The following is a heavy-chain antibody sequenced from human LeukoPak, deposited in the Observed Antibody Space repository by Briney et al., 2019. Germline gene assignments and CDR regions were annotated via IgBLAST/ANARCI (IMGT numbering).Heavy chain of an antibody. CDR2: ISYDGSNK. D-gene: IGHD5-12*01. J-gene: IGHJ6*03. Sequence: GRSLRLSCAASGFTFSSYGMHWVRQAPGKGLEWVAVISYDGSNKYYADSVKGRFTISRDNSKNTLYLQMNSLRAEDTAVYYCAKDQDSGYGGYYTEYYMDVWGKGTTVTISS. CDR1: GFTFSSYG. V-gene: IGHV3-30*18. CDR3: AKDQDSGYGGYYTEYYMDV.